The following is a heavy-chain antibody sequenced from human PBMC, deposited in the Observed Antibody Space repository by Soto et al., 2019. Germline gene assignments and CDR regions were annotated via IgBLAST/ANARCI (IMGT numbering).Heavy chain of an antibody. J-gene: IGHJ6*02. CDR1: GFTFSIFA. Sequence: GGSLRLSCAASGFTFSIFAMSWVRQSPGKGLEWVSTISGSGGSTYYADAVKGRFSISRDNSMGTLYLQMSSLRAEDTAVYYCARRRIMLFAPHLDVWGQGTTVTVSS. CDR3: ARRRIMLFAPHLDV. V-gene: IGHV3-23*01. D-gene: IGHD2-8*01. CDR2: ISGSGGST.